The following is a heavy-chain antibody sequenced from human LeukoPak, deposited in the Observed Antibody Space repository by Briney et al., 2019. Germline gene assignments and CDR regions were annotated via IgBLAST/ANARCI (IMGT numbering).Heavy chain of an antibody. V-gene: IGHV3-23*01. CDR1: GFTSSSYA. CDR2: ISGSGGST. J-gene: IGHJ4*02. Sequence: GGSLRLSCAASGFTSSSYAMSGVRQAPGRRGEWVSAISGSGGSTYYADSVKGRFTIPIDNSKNTLYLQMNSLRAEGTAVYYCAIVVNIVVVTALYYFDYWGEGTLVTVS. D-gene: IGHD2-21*02. CDR3: AIVVNIVVVTALYYFDY.